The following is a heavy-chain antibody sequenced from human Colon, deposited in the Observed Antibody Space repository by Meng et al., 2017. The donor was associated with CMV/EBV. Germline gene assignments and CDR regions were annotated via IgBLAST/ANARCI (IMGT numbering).Heavy chain of an antibody. CDR1: GFSFSNNH. Sequence: GESLKISCKGSGFSFSNNHMNWVRQAPGRGLEWISYISSSSSAIEYADSVKGRFTSSRDNAKSSMYLQMNSLRDEDTAVYYCARDFWDTDYTGYWGQGTLVTVSS. CDR2: ISSSSSAI. D-gene: IGHD3-16*01. J-gene: IGHJ4*02. V-gene: IGHV3-48*02. CDR3: ARDFWDTDYTGY.